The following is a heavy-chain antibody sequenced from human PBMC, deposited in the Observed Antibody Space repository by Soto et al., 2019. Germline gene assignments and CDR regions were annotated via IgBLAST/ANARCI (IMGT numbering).Heavy chain of an antibody. CDR2: IIPIFGTA. J-gene: IGHJ4*02. Sequence: QLQLVQSGAEVKKPGSSVKVSCKASGGTFSSYAISWVRQAPGQGLELMGGIIPIFGTANYAQKFPGRVTITTAESTTTAYMELSSLSPEDKAVYYCARDSTALYRYSSGFDYWGQGTLVVFSS. CDR3: ARDSTALYRYSSGFDY. D-gene: IGHD6-19*01. CDR1: GGTFSSYA. V-gene: IGHV1-69*19.